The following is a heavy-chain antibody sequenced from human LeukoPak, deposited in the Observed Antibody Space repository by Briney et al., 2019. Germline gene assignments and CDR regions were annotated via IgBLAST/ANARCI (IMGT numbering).Heavy chain of an antibody. J-gene: IGHJ4*02. CDR3: ATNPPGIAVAGNGNFDN. CDR1: EFSVGSNY. CDR2: IYSGGST. V-gene: IGHV3-66*01. Sequence: GGSLRLSCAASEFSVGSNYMTWVRQAPGKGLEWVSLIYSGGSTYYADSVKGRFTISRDNSKNTLYLQMNSLRAEDTAFYYCATNPPGIAVAGNGNFDNWGQGTLVTVSS. D-gene: IGHD6-19*01.